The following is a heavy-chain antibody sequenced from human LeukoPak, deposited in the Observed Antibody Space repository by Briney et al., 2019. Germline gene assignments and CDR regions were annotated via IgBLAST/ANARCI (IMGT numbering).Heavy chain of an antibody. V-gene: IGHV3-13*01. Sequence: GESLRLACAASGFTFSNYDMHWVRQATGKGLEWVSSIGTVGDTYYSDSVKGRFTISRENAKNSWYLQMSSLRAGDAAVYYCLRDCNNIRCSGARMDVWGQGTTVIVSS. D-gene: IGHD2/OR15-2a*01. CDR1: GFTFSNYD. CDR3: LRDCNNIRCSGARMDV. CDR2: IGTVGDT. J-gene: IGHJ6*02.